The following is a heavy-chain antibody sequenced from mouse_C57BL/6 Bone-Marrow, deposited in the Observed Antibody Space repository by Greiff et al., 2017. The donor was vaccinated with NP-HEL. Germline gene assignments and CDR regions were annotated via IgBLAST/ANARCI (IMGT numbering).Heavy chain of an antibody. D-gene: IGHD3-2*02. CDR1: GYTFTSYG. Sequence: QVQLQQPGAELVKPGASVKLSCKASGYTFTSYGMHWVKQRPGQGLEWIGMIHPNSGSTNYNEKFKSKATLTVDNSSSTAYMQLSSLTSEDSAVYYWARRGTAQATSAWFAYWGQGTLVTVSA. J-gene: IGHJ3*01. CDR2: IHPNSGST. V-gene: IGHV1-64*01. CDR3: ARRGTAQATSAWFAY.